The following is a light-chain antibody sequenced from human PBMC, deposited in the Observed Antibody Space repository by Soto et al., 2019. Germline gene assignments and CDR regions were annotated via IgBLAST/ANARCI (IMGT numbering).Light chain of an antibody. J-gene: IGKJ1*01. V-gene: IGKV3-20*01. Sequence: EIVLTQSPGTLSVSPGERATLSCRASQSIGSRYIAWYQQKPGQAPRLLIYGASARATGIPDRFSGSDSGTDFTLTISRLEPEDFAVYYCQQFGTSSWTFGQGTKVEIK. CDR2: GAS. CDR3: QQFGTSSWT. CDR1: QSIGSRY.